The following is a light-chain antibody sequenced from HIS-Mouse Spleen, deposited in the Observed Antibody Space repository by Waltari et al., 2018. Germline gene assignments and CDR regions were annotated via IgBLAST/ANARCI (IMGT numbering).Light chain of an antibody. J-gene: IGLJ2*01. Sequence: LVLTQSPSASASLGASVTLTCTLSSGHSSSAIAWHQQQPEKGPRYLMKLNSDGSHSKGDGIPDRFSGSSSGAERYLTISSLQSEDEADYYCQTWGTGIVVFGGGTKLTVL. V-gene: IGLV4-69*01. CDR3: QTWGTGIVV. CDR1: SGHSSSA. CDR2: LNSDGSH.